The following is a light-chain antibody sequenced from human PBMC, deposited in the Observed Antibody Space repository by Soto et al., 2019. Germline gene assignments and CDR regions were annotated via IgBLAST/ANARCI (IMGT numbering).Light chain of an antibody. Sequence: QSVLTQPPSVSAAPGQTVTISCSGSRSNIGNNYVCWYQQLPGAAPKLLIYRNTQRPSGVPDRFSGSKSGTAASLAISGLRSEDEADYFCEAWDDSLSGHVFGTGTKV. CDR1: RSNIGNNY. J-gene: IGLJ1*01. CDR2: RNT. CDR3: EAWDDSLSGHV. V-gene: IGLV1-47*01.